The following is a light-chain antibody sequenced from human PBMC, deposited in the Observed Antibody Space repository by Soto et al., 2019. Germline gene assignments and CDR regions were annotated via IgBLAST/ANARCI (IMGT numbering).Light chain of an antibody. J-gene: IGLJ1*01. CDR2: EVS. CDR3: FSYTSSGTYV. V-gene: IGLV2-14*01. CDR1: SSDVGNYKY. Sequence: QSVLTQPASVSGCPGQSITSSCTGTSSDVGNYKYVSWYQQHPGKAPKLMIYEVSNRPSGVSNRFSGSKSGNTASLTISGLQAEDETDYYCFSYTSSGTYVFGTGTKVTVL.